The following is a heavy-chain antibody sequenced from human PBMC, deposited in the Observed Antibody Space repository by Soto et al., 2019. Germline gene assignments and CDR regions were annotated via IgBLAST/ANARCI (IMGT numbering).Heavy chain of an antibody. J-gene: IGHJ3*02. Sequence: HPGGSLRLSCAALGLTVRGKKYITWVRQAPGKGLEWVSALYDVDGTYYADSAKGRFTISRDNSNNIIYLQMNSLGPDDTAVYYCASWLEREHAYDIWGLGTMVTVSS. D-gene: IGHD1-1*01. V-gene: IGHV3-53*01. CDR1: GLTVRGKKY. CDR3: ASWLEREHAYDI. CDR2: LYDVDGT.